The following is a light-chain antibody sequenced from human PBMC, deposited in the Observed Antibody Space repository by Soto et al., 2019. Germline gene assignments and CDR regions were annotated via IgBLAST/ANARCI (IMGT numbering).Light chain of an antibody. CDR3: CSYADNYTYV. CDR1: SSDVGAYNY. J-gene: IGLJ1*01. V-gene: IGLV2-11*01. CDR2: DVS. Sequence: QSVLTQPRSVSVSPGQSVTISCTGTSSDVGAYNYVSWYQQHPGKAPKLMTYDVSKRPSGVPDRFSGSKSGNTASLTISGLQAEDEADYYFCSYADNYTYVFGTGTKVTVL.